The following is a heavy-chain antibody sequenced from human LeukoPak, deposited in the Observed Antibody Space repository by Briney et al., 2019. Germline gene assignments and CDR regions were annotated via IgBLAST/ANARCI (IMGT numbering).Heavy chain of an antibody. V-gene: IGHV4-30-4*01. Sequence: SETLSLTCTVSGGSISSGDYYWSWIRQPPGKSLEWIGYIYYSGSTYYNPSLKSRVTISVDTSKNQFSLKLSSVTAADTAVYYCARQITTNSDDAFDIWGQGTMVTVSS. CDR2: IYYSGST. J-gene: IGHJ3*02. D-gene: IGHD3-16*01. CDR1: GGSISSGDYY. CDR3: ARQITTNSDDAFDI.